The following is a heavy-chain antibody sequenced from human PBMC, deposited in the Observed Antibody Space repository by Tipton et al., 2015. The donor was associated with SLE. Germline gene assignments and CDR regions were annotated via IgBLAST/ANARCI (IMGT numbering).Heavy chain of an antibody. CDR2: IYHSGST. CDR1: GDSISSSKW. CDR3: ARDFARGSGYVY. V-gene: IGHV4-4*02. D-gene: IGHD3-9*01. J-gene: IGHJ4*01. Sequence: TLSLTCTVSGDSISSSKWWSWVRQSPGKGLEWIAEIYHSGSTNYNPSLKSRLNISVAKSKNQFSLKLTSVTAADTAVYYCARDFARGSGYVYWGHGILVTVSS.